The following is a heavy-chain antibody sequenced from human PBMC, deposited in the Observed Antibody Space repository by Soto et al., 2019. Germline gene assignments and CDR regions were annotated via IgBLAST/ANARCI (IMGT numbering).Heavy chain of an antibody. CDR2: IDWDDDK. V-gene: IGHV2-5*02. CDR3: AHTVTSGYTTSYYFVY. J-gene: IGHJ4*02. CDR1: GFSLNTRRVG. D-gene: IGHD4-17*01. Sequence: QITLKGSGPTLVKPTQTLTLTCTFSGFSLNTRRVGVGWIRQPPGKALEWLALIDWDDDKRYSPSLKSRLTITKDTSKNQVVLTMTNLDPVDTATYYCAHTVTSGYTTSYYFVYWGQGTLVTVSS.